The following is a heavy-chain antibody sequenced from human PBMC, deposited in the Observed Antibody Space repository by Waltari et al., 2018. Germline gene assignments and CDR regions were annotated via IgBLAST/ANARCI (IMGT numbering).Heavy chain of an antibody. J-gene: IGHJ4*02. Sequence: EVQVVESGGGFVQPGGSLRPSCAAFGFTFSKPWMSWVRAAPGKGPEWVAKINQNGRGEFYVDSVKGRFTISRDNAKNSLYLQLNSLRAEDTAVYYCARGSLVWDGVDHWGQGTLVTVSS. CDR1: GFTFSKPW. V-gene: IGHV3-7*01. D-gene: IGHD1-26*01. CDR3: ARGSLVWDGVDH. CDR2: INQNGRGE.